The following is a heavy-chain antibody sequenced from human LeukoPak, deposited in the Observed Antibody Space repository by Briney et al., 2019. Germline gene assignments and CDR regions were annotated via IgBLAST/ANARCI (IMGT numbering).Heavy chain of an antibody. D-gene: IGHD6-13*01. CDR2: ISYDGSNK. Sequence: GRSLRLSCAASGSTFSGYAMHWVRQAPGKGLEWVAVISYDGSNKYYADSVKGRFTISRDNSKNTLYLQMNSLRAEDTAVYYCARASSSWYSDYWGQGTLVTVSS. V-gene: IGHV3-30*04. J-gene: IGHJ4*02. CDR1: GSTFSGYA. CDR3: ARASSSWYSDY.